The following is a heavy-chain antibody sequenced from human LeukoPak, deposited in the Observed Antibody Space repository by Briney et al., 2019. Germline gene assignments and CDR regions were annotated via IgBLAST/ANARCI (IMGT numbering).Heavy chain of an antibody. V-gene: IGHV3-23*01. CDR2: ISGSGGST. CDR1: GFTFSSYS. Sequence: GGSLRLSCAASGFTFSSYSMNWVRQAPGKGLEWVSAISGSGGSTYYAGSVKGRFTISRDNSKNTLYLQMNSLRAEDTAVYYCAKPFMVRGVIDYWGQGTLVTVSS. CDR3: AKPFMVRGVIDY. D-gene: IGHD3-10*01. J-gene: IGHJ4*02.